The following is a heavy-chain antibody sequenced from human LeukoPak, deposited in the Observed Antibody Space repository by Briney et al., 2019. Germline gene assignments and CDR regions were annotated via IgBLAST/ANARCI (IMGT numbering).Heavy chain of an antibody. D-gene: IGHD6-13*01. Sequence: SETLSLTCTVSGYSINSGYYWGWIRQPPGKGLEWIGSIYHSGSTYYNPSLKSRVTISVDTSKNQFSLRLSSVTAADTAVYYCARAFSSTSPEANWGQGTLVTVSS. CDR3: ARAFSSTSPEAN. CDR2: IYHSGST. CDR1: GYSINSGYY. V-gene: IGHV4-38-2*02. J-gene: IGHJ4*02.